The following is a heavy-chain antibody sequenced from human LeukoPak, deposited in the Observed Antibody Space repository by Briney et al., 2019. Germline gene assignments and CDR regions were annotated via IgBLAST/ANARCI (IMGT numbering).Heavy chain of an antibody. V-gene: IGHV1-2*02. D-gene: IGHD2-2*01. CDR2: LQPKSGGT. CDR1: GYTFSVYY. J-gene: IGHJ4*02. CDR3: ARGYEGYGY. Sequence: ASVKVSCKASGYTFSVYYMHWVRQAPGEGLEWMGWLQPKSGGTNYAQNFQGRVTMTWDTPISTAYMELKRLRSDDTAVYYCARGYEGYGYWGQGTLVTVFS.